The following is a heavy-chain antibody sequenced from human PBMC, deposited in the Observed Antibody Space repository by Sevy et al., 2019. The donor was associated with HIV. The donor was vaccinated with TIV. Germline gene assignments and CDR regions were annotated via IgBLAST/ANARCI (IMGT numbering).Heavy chain of an antibody. D-gene: IGHD3-16*01. CDR2: ISYDGRNNK. Sequence: EGSLRLSCAASGFRFSDYSMHWVRQAPGKGLEWVAVISYDGRNNKYNVDSVKGRFTISRDNSKNTLFLQMNSLRAEDSAIYYCARDRGEILHSAFDYWGQGTLVTVSS. CDR3: ARDRGEILHSAFDY. CDR1: GFRFSDYS. J-gene: IGHJ4*02. V-gene: IGHV3-30*14.